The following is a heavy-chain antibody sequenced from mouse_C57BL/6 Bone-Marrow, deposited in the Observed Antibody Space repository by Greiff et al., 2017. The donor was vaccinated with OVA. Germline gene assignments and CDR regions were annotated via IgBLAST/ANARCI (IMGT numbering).Heavy chain of an antibody. CDR3: AREGFIYYDYLLFDY. CDR1: GYTFTSYG. Sequence: VQLQQSGAELARPGASVKLSCKASGYTFTSYGISWVKQRTGQGLEWIGEIYPRSGNTYYNEKFKGKATLTADKSSSTAYMELRSLTSEDSAVYFCAREGFIYYDYLLFDYWGQGTTLTVSS. CDR2: IYPRSGNT. D-gene: IGHD2-4*01. J-gene: IGHJ2*01. V-gene: IGHV1-81*01.